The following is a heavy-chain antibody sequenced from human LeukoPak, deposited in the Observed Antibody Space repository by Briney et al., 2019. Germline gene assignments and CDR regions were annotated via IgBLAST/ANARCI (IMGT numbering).Heavy chain of an antibody. V-gene: IGHV1-18*01. CDR1: GYTFTSYA. Sequence: GASVKVSCKASGYTFTSYAFRWVRQAPGQGLEWMGWISAYNGNTNYAQKFQGRVTMTTDTSTSTAYMELRSLRSDDTAVYYCARDSFMGAPDAFDIWGQGTMVTVSS. CDR3: ARDSFMGAPDAFDI. CDR2: ISAYNGNT. J-gene: IGHJ3*02. D-gene: IGHD3-16*02.